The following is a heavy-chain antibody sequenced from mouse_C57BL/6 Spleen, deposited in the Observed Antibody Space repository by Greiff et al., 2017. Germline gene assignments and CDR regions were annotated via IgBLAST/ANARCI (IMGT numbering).Heavy chain of an antibody. V-gene: IGHV3-6*01. CDR2: ISYDGSN. CDR1: GYSITSGYY. D-gene: IGHD2-4*01. CDR3: ARGYDYEGWFAY. Sequence: EVQRVESGPGLVKPSQSLSLTCSVTGYSITSGYYWNWIRQFPGNKLEWMGYISYDGSNNYNPSLKNRISITRDTSKNQFFLKLNSVTTEDTATYYCARGYDYEGWFAYWGQGTLVTVSA. J-gene: IGHJ3*01.